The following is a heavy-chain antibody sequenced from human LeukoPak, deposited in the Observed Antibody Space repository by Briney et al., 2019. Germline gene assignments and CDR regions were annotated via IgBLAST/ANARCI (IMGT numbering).Heavy chain of an antibody. CDR1: GGTFSSYA. D-gene: IGHD5-18*01. CDR3: ARGRDTAMVTGDY. V-gene: IGHV1-69*05. J-gene: IGHJ4*02. CDR2: IIPIFGTA. Sequence: SSVKVSCKASGGTFSSYAISWVRQAPGQGLEWMERIIPIFGTANYAQKFQGRVTITTDESTSTAYMELSSLRSEDTAVYYCARGRDTAMVTGDYWGQGTLVTVSS.